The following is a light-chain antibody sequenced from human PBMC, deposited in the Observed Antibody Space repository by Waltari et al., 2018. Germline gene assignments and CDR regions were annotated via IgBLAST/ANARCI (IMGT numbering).Light chain of an antibody. J-gene: IGLJ3*02. CDR1: SIGSKS. V-gene: IGLV3-21*04. Sequence: VLTQPPSVSEAPGQTARITCGGNSIGSKSVHWYQQKPGQAPVVVMYYDNDRPAGIPERFSGSNSGNTATLTISRVEAGDEADYYCQVWDRSTDHRVFGGGTRLTVL. CDR3: QVWDRSTDHRV. CDR2: YDN.